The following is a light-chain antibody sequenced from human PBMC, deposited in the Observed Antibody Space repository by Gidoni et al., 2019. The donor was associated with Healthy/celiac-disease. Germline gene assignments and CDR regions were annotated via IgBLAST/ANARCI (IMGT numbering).Light chain of an antibody. V-gene: IGKV3-20*01. CDR3: QQYGSSRE. Sequence: EIVLTQSPGTLSLSPGERATLSCRASQSVSSSYLAWYQQKPGQAPRLLIYGASSRATGIPDRFSGSGSGTDFTLTISRLEPEDFAVYYCQQYGSSREFXXXTRLEIK. J-gene: IGKJ5*01. CDR1: QSVSSSY. CDR2: GAS.